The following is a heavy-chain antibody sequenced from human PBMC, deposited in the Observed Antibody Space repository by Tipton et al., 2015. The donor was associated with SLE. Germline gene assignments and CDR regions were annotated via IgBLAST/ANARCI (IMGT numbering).Heavy chain of an antibody. CDR2: IKEDGSEK. CDR1: GFNFSDYW. J-gene: IGHJ4*02. CDR3: TDGLDY. V-gene: IGHV3-7*01. Sequence: SLRLSCAASGFNFSDYWMSWVRQAPGKGPEWVANIKEDGSEKYYVDSLKGRFTISRDNAKNSLYLQMNSLRAEDTAVYYCTDGLDYWGQGTLVTVSS.